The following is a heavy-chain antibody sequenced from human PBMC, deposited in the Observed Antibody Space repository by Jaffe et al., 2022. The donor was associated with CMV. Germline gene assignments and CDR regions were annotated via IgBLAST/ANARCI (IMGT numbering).Heavy chain of an antibody. J-gene: IGHJ4*02. CDR3: ARDKRSRVTMVRGVIGLDY. CDR2: INHSGST. Sequence: QVQLQQWGAGLLKPSETLSLTCAVYGGSFSGYYWSWIRQPPGKGLEWIGEINHSGSTNYNPSLKSRVTISVDTSKNQFSLKLSSVTAADTAVYYCARDKRSRVTMVRGVIGLDYWGQGTLVTVSS. V-gene: IGHV4-34*01. CDR1: GGSFSGYY. D-gene: IGHD3-10*01.